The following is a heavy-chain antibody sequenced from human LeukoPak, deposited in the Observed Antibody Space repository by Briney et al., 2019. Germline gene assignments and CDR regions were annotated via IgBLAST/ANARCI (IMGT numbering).Heavy chain of an antibody. CDR1: GFTFSNAW. CDR2: IKSKTDGGTT. V-gene: IGHV3-15*01. D-gene: IGHD3-10*01. J-gene: IGHJ6*03. CDR3: TTDVGPGSYKYYYYYMDV. Sequence: PGGSLRLSCAASGFTFSNAWMSWVRQAPGKGLEWVGRIKSKTDGGTTDYAATVKGRFTISRDDSKNTLYLQMNSLKTEDTAVYYCTTDVGPGSYKYYYYYMDVWGKGTTVTVSS.